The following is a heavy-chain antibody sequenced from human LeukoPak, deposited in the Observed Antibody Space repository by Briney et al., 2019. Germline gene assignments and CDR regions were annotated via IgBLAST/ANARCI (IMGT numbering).Heavy chain of an antibody. CDR2: INPNSGGT. Sequence: ASVKVSCKASGYTFTGYYMHWVRQAPGQGLEWMGWINPNSGGTNYAQKFQGRVTMTRDTSISTAYMELSRLRSDDTAVYYCARPSGTEDYYYYYYMDVWGKGTTVTISS. J-gene: IGHJ6*03. CDR1: GYTFTGYY. D-gene: IGHD5-12*01. CDR3: ARPSGTEDYYYYYYMDV. V-gene: IGHV1-2*02.